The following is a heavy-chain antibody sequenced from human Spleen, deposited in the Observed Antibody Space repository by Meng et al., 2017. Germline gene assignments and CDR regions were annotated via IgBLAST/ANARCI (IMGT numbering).Heavy chain of an antibody. CDR3: ARYRDDGLDV. J-gene: IGHJ6*02. CDR1: GYSVSSGYY. D-gene: IGHD3-16*02. V-gene: IGHV4-38-2*02. Sequence: GSLRLSCTVSGYSVSSGYYWGWIRQPPGKGLEWIGNIFHSGSTNYNPSIKSRVTISVDTSKNQFSLNLSYVTAADTAVYYCARYRDDGLDVWGQGTTVTVSS. CDR2: IFHSGST.